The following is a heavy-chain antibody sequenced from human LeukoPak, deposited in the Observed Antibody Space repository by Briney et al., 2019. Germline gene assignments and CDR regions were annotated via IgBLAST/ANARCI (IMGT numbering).Heavy chain of an antibody. Sequence: SVKVSCKASGYTFTTYPINWVRQAPGQGLEWMGGIIPIFGTANYAQKFQGRVTITADESTSTAYMELSSLRSEDTAVYYCARLSPNYDSSGYRVPAWGQGTLVTVSS. V-gene: IGHV1-69*13. J-gene: IGHJ5*02. CDR2: IIPIFGTA. CDR3: ARLSPNYDSSGYRVPA. D-gene: IGHD3-22*01. CDR1: GYTFTTYP.